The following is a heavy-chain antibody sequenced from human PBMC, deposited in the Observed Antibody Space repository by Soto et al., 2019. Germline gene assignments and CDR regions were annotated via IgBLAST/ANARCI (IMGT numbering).Heavy chain of an antibody. J-gene: IGHJ4*02. CDR1: GITISNYP. CDR3: VKDDGGYPSTAPH. V-gene: IGHV3-23*01. D-gene: IGHD3-22*01. Sequence: EVQLLESGGGLVQPGGSLRLSCAASGITISNYPMSWVRQAPGKGLDWVSGISGSGDRTYYADSAKGRFTISKDISRNSLPRQLDSLGAEDTAVYFCVKDDGGYPSTAPHWGQGTLVTVSS. CDR2: ISGSGDRT.